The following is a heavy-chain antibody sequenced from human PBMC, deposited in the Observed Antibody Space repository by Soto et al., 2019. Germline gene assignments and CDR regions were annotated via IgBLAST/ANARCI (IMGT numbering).Heavy chain of an antibody. CDR1: GYTFTSYG. CDR3: ARSRQVVVTAYWFDP. Sequence: ASVKVSCKASGYTFTSYGISWVRQAPGQGLERMGWISAYNGNTNYAQKLQGRVTITTDTSTSTAYMELRSLRSDDTAVYYCARSRQVVVTAYWFDPWGQGTLVTVSS. V-gene: IGHV1-18*01. CDR2: ISAYNGNT. D-gene: IGHD2-21*02. J-gene: IGHJ5*02.